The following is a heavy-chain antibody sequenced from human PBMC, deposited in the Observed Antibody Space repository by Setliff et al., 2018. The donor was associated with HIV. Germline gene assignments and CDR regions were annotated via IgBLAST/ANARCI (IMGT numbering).Heavy chain of an antibody. CDR2: IIPIFGTT. V-gene: IGHV1-69*05. D-gene: IGHD3-9*01. J-gene: IGHJ4*02. CDR3: AGSILTGYYTFGADY. CDR1: GGTFSSYA. Sequence: ASVKVSCKASGGTFSSYAISWVRQAPGQGLEWMGGIIPIFGTTKYAQKFQGRVTITTDESTSTAYMELSSLRSGDTAVYYCAGSILTGYYTFGADYWGQGTLVTVSS.